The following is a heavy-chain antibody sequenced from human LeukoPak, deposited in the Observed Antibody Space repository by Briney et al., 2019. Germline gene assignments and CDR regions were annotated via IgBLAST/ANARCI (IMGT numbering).Heavy chain of an antibody. CDR1: GFTVSSNY. D-gene: IGHD3-3*01. J-gene: IGHJ3*02. CDR3: AKGITIFGVVTPSDAFDI. V-gene: IGHV3-23*01. CDR2: ISGSGGST. Sequence: GGSLRLSCAASGFTVSSNYMSWVRQAPGKGLEWVSAISGSGGSTYYADSVKGRFTISRDNSKNTLYLQMNSLRAEDTAVYYCAKGITIFGVVTPSDAFDIWGQGTMVTVSS.